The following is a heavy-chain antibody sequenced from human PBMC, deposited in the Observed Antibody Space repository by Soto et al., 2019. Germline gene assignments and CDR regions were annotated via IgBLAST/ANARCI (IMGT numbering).Heavy chain of an antibody. V-gene: IGHV4-30-4*01. J-gene: IGHJ4*02. CDR1: GGSISSGDYY. D-gene: IGHD5-18*01. CDR3: ARVDTAMVYFDY. Sequence: KPAETLSLTCTVSGGSISSGDYYWSWIRQPPGKGLEWIGYIYYSGSTYYNPPLKSRVTISVDTSKNQFSLKLSSVTAADTAVYYCARVDTAMVYFDYWGQGTLVTVPQ. CDR2: IYYSGST.